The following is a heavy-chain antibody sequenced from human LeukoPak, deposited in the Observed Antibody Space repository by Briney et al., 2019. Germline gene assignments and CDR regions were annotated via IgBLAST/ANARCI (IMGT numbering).Heavy chain of an antibody. V-gene: IGHV4-4*02. CDR1: GGSISSYY. D-gene: IGHD4-17*01. CDR2: IYHSGST. Sequence: PSETLSLTCTVSGGSISSYYWSWVRQPPGKGLEWIGEIYHSGSTNYNPSLKSRVTISVDKSKNQFSLKLSSVTAADTAVYYCAREDGDYTFDYWGQGTLVTVSS. J-gene: IGHJ4*02. CDR3: AREDGDYTFDY.